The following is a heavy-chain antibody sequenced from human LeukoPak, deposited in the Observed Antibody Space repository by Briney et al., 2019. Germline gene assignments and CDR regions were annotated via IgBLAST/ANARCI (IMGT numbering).Heavy chain of an antibody. J-gene: IGHJ4*02. CDR2: ISSSRSFT. V-gene: IGHV3-11*03. CDR3: ARLRGYSYGLDY. D-gene: IGHD5-18*01. CDR1: GFSFSDHY. Sequence: GGSLRLSCAASGFSFSDHYMSWIRQAPGKGLEWVSYISSSRSFTNYADSVKGRFTISRDTAKNSLYLQMNSLRADDTAVYYCARLRGYSYGLDYWGQGILVTVSS.